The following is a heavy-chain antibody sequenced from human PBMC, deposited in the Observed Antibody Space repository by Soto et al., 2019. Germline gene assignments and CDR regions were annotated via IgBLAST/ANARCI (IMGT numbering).Heavy chain of an antibody. Sequence: QAQLQESGPGLVKPSQTLSLTCSVSGDSISSAIYYWSWIRQHPGKGLERIGNIYYSGSTYYNPSLKSRVTISGDTSKNQFSLKVNAVTAADTAVYYCARVQRYSYTNWFDPWGQGILVTVSS. CDR1: GDSISSAIYY. CDR2: IYYSGST. D-gene: IGHD5-18*01. V-gene: IGHV4-31*02. CDR3: ARVQRYSYTNWFDP. J-gene: IGHJ5*02.